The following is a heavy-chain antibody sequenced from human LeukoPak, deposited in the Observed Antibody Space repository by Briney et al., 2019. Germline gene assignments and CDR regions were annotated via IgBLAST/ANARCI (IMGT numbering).Heavy chain of an antibody. CDR1: GHTFTGYY. Sequence: ASVKVSCKASGHTFTGYYMHWVRQAPGQGLEWMGWIKPNSGGTNYAQKFQGRVTMTRDTSISTAYMELSRLRSDDTAVYYCARDRKVRGFPWFDPWGQRTLVTVSS. V-gene: IGHV1-2*02. CDR3: ARDRKVRGFPWFDP. CDR2: IKPNSGGT. J-gene: IGHJ5*02. D-gene: IGHD3-10*01.